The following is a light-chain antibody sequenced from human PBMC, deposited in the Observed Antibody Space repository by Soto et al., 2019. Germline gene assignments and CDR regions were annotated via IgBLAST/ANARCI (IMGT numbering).Light chain of an antibody. CDR2: EVS. V-gene: IGLV2-14*03. Sequence: QSALTQPASVSGSPGQSITISCTGTSSDVGAYDYVSWYQQHPDKAPKLMIYEVSNRPSGVSNRFSGSKSVNTATLTISGLQADDEADYYFSSYTSSSTRVFATGTKVTVL. J-gene: IGLJ1*01. CDR1: SSDVGAYDY. CDR3: SSYTSSSTRV.